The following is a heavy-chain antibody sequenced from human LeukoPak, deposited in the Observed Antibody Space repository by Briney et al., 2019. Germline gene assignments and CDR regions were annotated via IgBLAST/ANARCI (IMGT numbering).Heavy chain of an antibody. Sequence: SDTLSLTCSVWVGSIRPCYWSWMRPPPGEGLEWFGYIYYRGSPNHNPPLKSRVTISVDTSKIQFSLNLTSLTAADTAVYYCAKGGKGFPLGLRFDFWGQGTLVSVSS. D-gene: IGHD2-21*01. V-gene: IGHV4-59*07. CDR1: VGSIRPCY. CDR2: IYYRGSP. J-gene: IGHJ4*02. CDR3: AKGGKGFPLGLRFDF.